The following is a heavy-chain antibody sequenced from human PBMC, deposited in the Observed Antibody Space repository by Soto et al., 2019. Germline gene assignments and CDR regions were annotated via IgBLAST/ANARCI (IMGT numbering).Heavy chain of an antibody. J-gene: IGHJ6*02. V-gene: IGHV3-23*01. Sequence: EVQLLESGGGLVQPGGSLRLSCAASGFTFSSYAMSWLRQAPGKGLERVSAISGTGGSTYYADSVKGWFTISRDNSKNTLYLQMNSLRAEDTAVYYCARSRAIFGVVIYYYYGMDVWGQGTTVTVSS. CDR1: GFTFSSYA. CDR3: ARSRAIFGVVIYYYYGMDV. CDR2: ISGTGGST. D-gene: IGHD3-3*01.